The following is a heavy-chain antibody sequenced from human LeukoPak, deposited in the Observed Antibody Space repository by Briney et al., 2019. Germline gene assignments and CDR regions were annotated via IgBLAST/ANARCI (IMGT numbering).Heavy chain of an antibody. Sequence: GGSLRLSCAASGFTFISYEMNWVRRAPGRGLEWVSYISSSGSAIYYADSVKGRFTVSRDNAKNSLYLQMNSLRAEDTALYYCASTDYWGQGTLVTVSS. J-gene: IGHJ4*02. V-gene: IGHV3-48*03. CDR1: GFTFISYE. CDR3: ASTDY. CDR2: ISSSGSAI.